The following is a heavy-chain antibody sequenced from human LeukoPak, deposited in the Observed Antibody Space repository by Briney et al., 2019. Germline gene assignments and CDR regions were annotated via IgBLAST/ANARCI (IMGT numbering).Heavy chain of an antibody. CDR1: GFSFDDYA. J-gene: IGHJ4*02. CDR2: VSWNGGSI. CDR3: AREFEGSASGAGY. V-gene: IGHV3-9*01. D-gene: IGHD3-16*01. Sequence: GGSLRLSCAASGFSFDDYAMHWVRQAPGKGLEWVSSVSWNGGSIGYADSVKGRFTISRDNAKNSLFPQMNSLRADDTAVYYCAREFEGSASGAGYWGRGTLVTVSS.